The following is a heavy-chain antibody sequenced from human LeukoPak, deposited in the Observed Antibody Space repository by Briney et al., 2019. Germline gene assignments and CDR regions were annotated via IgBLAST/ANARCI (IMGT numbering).Heavy chain of an antibody. CDR2: IYSSGST. CDR3: ASYSGGYAYYVY. D-gene: IGHD1-26*01. Sequence: PSETLSLTCTVSGGSITIYNWSWIRQPAGKGLEWIGRIYSSGSTNYNPSLKSRVTMSVDTSKNQFSLKLSSVTAADTAVYYCASYSGGYAYYVYWGQGTLVTVSS. V-gene: IGHV4-4*07. J-gene: IGHJ4*02. CDR1: GGSITIYN.